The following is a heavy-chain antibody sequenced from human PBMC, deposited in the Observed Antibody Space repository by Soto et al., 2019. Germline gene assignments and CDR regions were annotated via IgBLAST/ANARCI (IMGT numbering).Heavy chain of an antibody. CDR1: GYTFTGHY. V-gene: IGHV1-2*02. CDR2: IGPESGAT. Sequence: ASVKVSCKTSGYTFTGHYIHWVRQAPEQVPEWMGEIGPESGATRYAQKFPGRVTMTRDTSITTVYMELNNLSPDDTAVYDCGGGRSGQIVVLYWGQGTTVTVSS. J-gene: IGHJ4*02. CDR3: GGGRSGQIVVLY. D-gene: IGHD1-26*01.